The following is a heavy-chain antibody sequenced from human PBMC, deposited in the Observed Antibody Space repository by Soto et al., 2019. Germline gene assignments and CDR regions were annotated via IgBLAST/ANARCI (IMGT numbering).Heavy chain of an antibody. CDR3: ARHVLLWFGELSIAPLCGYMDV. D-gene: IGHD3-10*01. J-gene: IGHJ6*03. Sequence: SETLSLTCTVSGGSISSYYWSWIRQPPGKGLEWIGYIYYSGSTNYNPSLKSRVTISVDTSKNQFSLKLSSVTAADTAVYYCARHVLLWFGELSIAPLCGYMDVWGKGTTVTVSS. CDR2: IYYSGST. CDR1: GGSISSYY. V-gene: IGHV4-59*01.